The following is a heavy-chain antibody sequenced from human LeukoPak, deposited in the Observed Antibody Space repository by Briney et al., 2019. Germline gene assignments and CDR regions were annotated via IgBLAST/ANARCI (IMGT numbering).Heavy chain of an antibody. CDR2: ISGYNGNT. CDR1: GYTFTSYG. V-gene: IGHV1-18*01. D-gene: IGHD1/OR15-1a*01. CDR3: ARGGTGTHYYFMDV. J-gene: IGHJ6*03. Sequence: ASVKVSCKASGYTFTSYGISWVRQAPGQGVEWMGWISGYNGNTNYAQKLPGRVTMTTDTSTSPAYLEMRRLRFEDTAGYYCARGGTGTHYYFMDVWGKGTAVTVSS.